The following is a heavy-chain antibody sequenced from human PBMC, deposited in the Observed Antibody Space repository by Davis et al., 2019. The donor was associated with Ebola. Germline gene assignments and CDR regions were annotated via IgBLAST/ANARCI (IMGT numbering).Heavy chain of an antibody. CDR1: GGSISSYY. J-gene: IGHJ6*03. CDR3: ARGQRDYPYYYYYYMDV. Sequence: PGGSLRLSCTVSGGSISSYYWSWIRQPPGKGLEWIGYIYYSGSTNYNPSLKSRVTISVDTSKNQFSLKLSSVTAADTAVYYCARGQRDYPYYYYYYMDVWGKGTTVTVSS. V-gene: IGHV4-59*01. CDR2: IYYSGST. D-gene: IGHD4-11*01.